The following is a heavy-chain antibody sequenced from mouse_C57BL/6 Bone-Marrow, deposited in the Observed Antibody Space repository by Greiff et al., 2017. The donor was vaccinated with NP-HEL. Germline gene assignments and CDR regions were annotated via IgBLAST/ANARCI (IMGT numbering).Heavy chain of an antibody. CDR1: GYSFTSYY. V-gene: IGHV1-66*01. CDR2: IYPGRGNT. D-gene: IGHD1-1*01. Sequence: QVQLQQSGPELVKPGASVKISCKASGYSFTSYYIHWVKQRPGQGLEWIGWIYPGRGNTKYNEKFKGKATLTADTSSSTAYMQLSSLTSEDSAVYYCAIITTAYFDYWGQGTTLTVSS. CDR3: AIITTAYFDY. J-gene: IGHJ2*01.